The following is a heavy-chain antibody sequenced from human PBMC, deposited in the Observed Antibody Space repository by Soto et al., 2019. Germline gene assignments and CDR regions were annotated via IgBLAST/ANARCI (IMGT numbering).Heavy chain of an antibody. J-gene: IGHJ6*02. CDR3: VKDLNYDFWSGYNYYALEN. CDR1: GFTFGKFV. Sequence: EVQLLESGGGLIQPGGSLRLSCAASGFTFGKFVMRWVRQTPGKGLEWVSTITETGADTYYTDSVKGRFTISRDNSKKTVFLDVTSLRAEDTAKYYCVKDLNYDFWSGYNYYALENWGQGTTVTVTS. CDR2: ITETGADT. V-gene: IGHV3-23*01. D-gene: IGHD3-3*01.